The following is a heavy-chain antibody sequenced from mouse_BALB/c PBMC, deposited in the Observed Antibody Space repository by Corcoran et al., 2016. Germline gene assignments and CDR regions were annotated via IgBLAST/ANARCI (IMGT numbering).Heavy chain of an antibody. D-gene: IGHD1-1*01. CDR2: ISYDGSN. CDR1: GYSITSGYY. J-gene: IGHJ2*01. Sequence: DVQLQESGPGLVKPSQSLSLTCSVTGYSITSGYYWNWIRQFPGNKLEWMGDISYDGSNNYNPSLKNRISITRDTSKNQFFLKLNSVTTEDTATYYCAREDYYYGSPRDYWGQGTTLTVSS. V-gene: IGHV3-6*02. CDR3: AREDYYYGSPRDY.